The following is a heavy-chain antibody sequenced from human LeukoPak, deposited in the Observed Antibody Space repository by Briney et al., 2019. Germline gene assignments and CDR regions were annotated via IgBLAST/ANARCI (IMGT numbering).Heavy chain of an antibody. CDR3: AKDRGGAPPGDWKYLGASNCFDI. D-gene: IGHD3-16*01. J-gene: IGHJ3*02. CDR1: GYTFNRYG. V-gene: IGHV1-18*01. CDR2: IGTYNGNT. Sequence: GASVKVSCKASGYTFNRYGVNWVRQAPGQGLEWMGWIGTYNGNTNLAQKFKGRVTMTTDTATSTAYMELKSLRLDDTAVYYCAKDRGGAPPGDWKYLGASNCFDIWGQGTMVSVSS.